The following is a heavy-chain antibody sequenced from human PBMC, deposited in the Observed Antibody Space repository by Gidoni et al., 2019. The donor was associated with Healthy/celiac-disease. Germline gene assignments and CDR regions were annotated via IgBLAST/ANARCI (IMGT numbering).Heavy chain of an antibody. Sequence: EVHLLESGGGLVQPAGSLRLSSAASVFTFISYAMSWVRQAPGKGLEWVSAISGSGGSTYYADSVKGRFTISRDNSKNTLYLQMNSLRAEDTAVYYCAKVRGYSGYDPVDYWGQGTLVTVSS. CDR1: VFTFISYA. CDR2: ISGSGGST. V-gene: IGHV3-23*01. CDR3: AKVRGYSGYDPVDY. D-gene: IGHD5-12*01. J-gene: IGHJ4*02.